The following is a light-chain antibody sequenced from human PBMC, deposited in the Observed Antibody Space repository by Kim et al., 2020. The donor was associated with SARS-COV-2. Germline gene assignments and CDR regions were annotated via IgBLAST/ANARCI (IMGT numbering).Light chain of an antibody. Sequence: SYELTQDPAVSVALGQTVRITCQGDSLRSYYATWYQQKPGQAPILVIYGNNNRPSGLPDRFSGSTSLNPASLTIPVSQAVDVSAFYFYSRYLIYTFLFGG. CDR3: YSRYLIYTFL. J-gene: IGLJ2*01. CDR1: SLRSYY. V-gene: IGLV3-19*01. CDR2: GNN.